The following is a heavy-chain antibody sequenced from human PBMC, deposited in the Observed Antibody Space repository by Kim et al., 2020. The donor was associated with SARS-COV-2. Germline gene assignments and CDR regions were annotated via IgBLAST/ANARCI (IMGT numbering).Heavy chain of an antibody. CDR3: ARKEEWGYYFDY. CDR1: GFTFSSSG. V-gene: IGHV3-33*01. J-gene: IGHJ4*02. D-gene: IGHD7-27*01. Sequence: GGSLRLSCAASGFTFSSSGMHWVRQAPGKGLEWVALVWYDGTDGTETYYSDSVEGRFTISRDNSKNTMYLQMNSLRAEDTAVYYCARKEEWGYYFDYWGLGTVVTVSS. CDR2: VWYDGTDGTET.